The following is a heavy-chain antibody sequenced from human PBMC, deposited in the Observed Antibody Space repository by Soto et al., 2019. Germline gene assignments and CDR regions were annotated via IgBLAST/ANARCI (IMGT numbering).Heavy chain of an antibody. CDR3: ATWNEREHAFDV. Sequence: DVQLVESGGGLIQPGESLRLSCAAFGLTISGKKYVAWVRQAPGKGLEWVSALYDVDGSFYADSVTGRFTTSSDSSKTTVYLQMNDLRPDYTAVYYCATWNEREHAFDVWGQGTTVTISS. CDR2: LYDVDGS. J-gene: IGHJ3*01. V-gene: IGHV3-53*01. D-gene: IGHD1-1*01. CDR1: GLTISGKKY.